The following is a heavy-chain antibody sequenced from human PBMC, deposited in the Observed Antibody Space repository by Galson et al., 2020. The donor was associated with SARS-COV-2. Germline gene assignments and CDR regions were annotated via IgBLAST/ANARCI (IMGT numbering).Heavy chain of an antibody. J-gene: IGHJ4*02. V-gene: IGHV3-30-3*01. CDR1: GFTFSSYA. D-gene: IGHD3-16*02. Sequence: GGSLRLSCAASGFTFSSYAMHWVRQAPGKGLEWVAVISYDGSNKYYADSVKGRFTISRDNSKNTLYLQMNSLRAEDTAVYYCARDHYDYVWGSYRPKDDWGQGTLVTVSS. CDR2: ISYDGSNK. CDR3: ARDHYDYVWGSYRPKDD.